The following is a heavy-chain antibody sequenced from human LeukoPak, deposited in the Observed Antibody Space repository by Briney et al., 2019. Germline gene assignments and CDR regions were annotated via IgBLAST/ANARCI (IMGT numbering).Heavy chain of an antibody. V-gene: IGHV4-34*01. Sequence: SETLSLTCAVYGGSFSGYYWSWIRQPPGKGLEWIGEINHSGSTNYNPSLKSRVTISVDTSKNQFSLKLSSVTAADTAVYYCARDVWLSFYYYYGMDVWGQGTTVTVSS. CDR1: GGSFSGYY. D-gene: IGHD3-16*01. CDR2: INHSGST. J-gene: IGHJ6*02. CDR3: ARDVWLSFYYYYGMDV.